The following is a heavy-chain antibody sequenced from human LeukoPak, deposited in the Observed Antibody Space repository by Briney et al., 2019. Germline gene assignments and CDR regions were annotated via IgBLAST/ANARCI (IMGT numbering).Heavy chain of an antibody. CDR2: IIPIFGTP. CDR3: ARVDRYHFYLDV. CDR1: GGTFRTYS. J-gene: IGHJ6*03. V-gene: IGHV1-69*05. Sequence: SVKVSCKASGGTFRTYSVTWVRRAPGQGLEWMGGIIPIFGTPNYAQKFQGRVKVTTDDATGTAYMELSSLMSEDTAIYYCARVDRYHFYLDVWGKGTPVTVSS.